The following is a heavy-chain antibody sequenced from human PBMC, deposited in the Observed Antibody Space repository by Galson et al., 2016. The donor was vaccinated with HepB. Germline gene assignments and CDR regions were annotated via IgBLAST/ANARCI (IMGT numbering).Heavy chain of an antibody. CDR2: TYNSGST. CDR1: GGSVSSTSYY. D-gene: IGHD1-1*01. CDR3: ARRKLTNYYGMDA. Sequence: SETLSLTCTVSGGSVSSTSYYRIWIRQPPGKGLEWIGYTYNSGSTNYNPSLKSRVTISVDTSKNQFSLNLSSVTAADTAVYYCARRKLTNYYGMDAWGQGTTVAVSS. V-gene: IGHV4-61*01. J-gene: IGHJ6*02.